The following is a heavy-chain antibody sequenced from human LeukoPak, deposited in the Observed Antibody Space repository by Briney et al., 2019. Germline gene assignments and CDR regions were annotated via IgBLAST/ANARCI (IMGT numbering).Heavy chain of an antibody. Sequence: SVTLSLTCTVSGGSISSYYWSWIRQPPGKGLEWIGYIYYSGSTNYNPSLKSRVTISVDTSKNQFSLKLSSVTAADTAVYYCARVGSGWTPNYFDYWGQGTLVTVSS. CDR1: GGSISSYY. CDR3: ARVGSGWTPNYFDY. V-gene: IGHV4-59*01. J-gene: IGHJ4*02. CDR2: IYYSGST. D-gene: IGHD6-19*01.